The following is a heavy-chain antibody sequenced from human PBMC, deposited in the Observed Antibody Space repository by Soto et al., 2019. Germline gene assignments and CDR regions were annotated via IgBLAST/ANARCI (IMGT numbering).Heavy chain of an antibody. J-gene: IGHJ6*02. Sequence: KTSETLSLTCTVSGGSISSGGYYWSWIRQHPGKGLEWIGYIYYSGSTYYNPSLKSRVTISVDTSKNQFSLKLSSVTAADTAVYYCARFVGGDYYDSSGYYTPIWGMDVWGQGTTVTVSS. D-gene: IGHD3-22*01. CDR1: GGSISSGGYY. CDR2: IYYSGST. CDR3: ARFVGGDYYDSSGYYTPIWGMDV. V-gene: IGHV4-31*03.